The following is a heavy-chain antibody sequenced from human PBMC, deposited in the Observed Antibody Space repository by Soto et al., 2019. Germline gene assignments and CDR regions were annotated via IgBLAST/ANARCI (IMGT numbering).Heavy chain of an antibody. D-gene: IGHD1-26*01. Sequence: GGSLRLSCAASGFTFSSYAMSWVRQAPGKGLEWVSAISGSGGSTYYADSVKGRFTISRDNSKNTLYLQMNSLRAEDTAVYYCAKDLGESGSYYGYFDYWGQGTLVTVSS. J-gene: IGHJ4*02. CDR2: ISGSGGST. CDR3: AKDLGESGSYYGYFDY. V-gene: IGHV3-23*01. CDR1: GFTFSSYA.